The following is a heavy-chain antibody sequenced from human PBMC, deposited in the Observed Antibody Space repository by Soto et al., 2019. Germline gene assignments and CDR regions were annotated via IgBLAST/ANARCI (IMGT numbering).Heavy chain of an antibody. CDR3: ARDHGSSSTWFDP. CDR2: IYYSGST. D-gene: IGHD6-6*01. Sequence: SETLSLTCTVSGGSISSGGYYWSWIRQHPGKGLEWIGYIYYSGSTYYNPSLKSRVTISVDTSKNQFSLKLSSVTAADAAVYYCARDHGSSSTWFDPWGQGTLVTVSS. CDR1: GGSISSGGYY. J-gene: IGHJ5*02. V-gene: IGHV4-31*03.